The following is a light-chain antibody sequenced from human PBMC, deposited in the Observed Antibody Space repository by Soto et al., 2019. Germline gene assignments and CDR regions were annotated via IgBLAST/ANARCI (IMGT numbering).Light chain of an antibody. CDR3: LQAYGYPRT. J-gene: IGKJ1*01. V-gene: IGKV1-6*01. CDR1: QGSRSD. Sequence: AIQMTQSPSSLSASVGDRVTITCRASQGSRSDWAWYQKKSGNDTKRLIYAACSLQSGVPSRFSGSGFGSDVTLTISSLQPEDFATYCCLQAYGYPRTFGQGISVES. CDR2: AAC.